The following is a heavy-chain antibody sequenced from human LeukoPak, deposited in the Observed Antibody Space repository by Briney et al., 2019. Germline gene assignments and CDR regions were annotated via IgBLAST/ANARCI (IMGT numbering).Heavy chain of an antibody. V-gene: IGHV1-8*01. CDR3: ARAGGYCSSTSCRRYYMDV. CDR1: GYTFTSYD. J-gene: IGHJ6*03. D-gene: IGHD2-2*01. CDR2: MNPNSGKT. Sequence: ASVKVSCKASGYTFTSYDISWVRQATGQGLEWMGWMNPNSGKTGYAQKLQGRVTMTRNTSISTAYMELSSLRSEDTAVYYCARAGGYCSSTSCRRYYMDVWGKGTMVTVSS.